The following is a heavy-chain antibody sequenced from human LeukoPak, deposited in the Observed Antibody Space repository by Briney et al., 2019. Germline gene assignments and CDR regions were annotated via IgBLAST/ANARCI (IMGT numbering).Heavy chain of an antibody. V-gene: IGHV3-23*01. J-gene: IGHJ4*02. CDR3: AINGGGDSGYGNFDY. CDR2: VSASGDTT. CDR1: GITFSSYA. Sequence: GGSLRLSCSASGITFSSYAMSWVRQAPGKGLEWVSGVSASGDTTYYAGSVKGRFTISRDNSKNTLYLQMNSLRAEDTAFYYCAINGGGDSGYGNFDYWGQGTLVTVSS. D-gene: IGHD5-12*01.